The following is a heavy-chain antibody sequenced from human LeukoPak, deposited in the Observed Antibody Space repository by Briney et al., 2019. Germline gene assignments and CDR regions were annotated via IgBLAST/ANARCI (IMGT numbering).Heavy chain of an antibody. J-gene: IGHJ4*02. CDR2: MHYSGST. CDR1: GGSINISDYY. D-gene: IGHD1-26*01. CDR3: ARRGTIDSGRPWN. Sequence: SETLSLTCTVSGGSINISDYYWGWIRQPPGKGLEWIGSMHYSGSTYYNPSLKSRVTISVDTSKDQFSLKVSSVTAADTAVYYCARRGTIDSGRPWNWGQGTLVTVSS. V-gene: IGHV4-39*01.